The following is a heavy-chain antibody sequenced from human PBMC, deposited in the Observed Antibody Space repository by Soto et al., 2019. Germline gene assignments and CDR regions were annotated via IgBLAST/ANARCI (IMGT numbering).Heavy chain of an antibody. CDR2: MNPNSGNT. CDR3: AGALLPHDAFDI. CDR1: GYTFTCYA. D-gene: IGHD3-10*01. V-gene: IGHV1-8*01. Sequence: ASVKVSCKASGYTFTCYAINSVRQATGQGLEWMGWMNPNSGNTGYAQKFQGRVTMTRNTSISTAYMELSSLRSEDTAVYYCAGALLPHDAFDIWGQGTMVTVSS. J-gene: IGHJ3*02.